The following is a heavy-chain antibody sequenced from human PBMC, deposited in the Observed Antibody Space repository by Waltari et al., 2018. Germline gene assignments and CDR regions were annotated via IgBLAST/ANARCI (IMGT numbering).Heavy chain of an antibody. CDR2: VFYSGSP. CDR3: VRDPLNPRGLFDH. CDR1: GSSRNSDYC. J-gene: IGHJ4*02. V-gene: IGHV4-38-2*02. Sequence: QVQLQESGAGLVKASETLSLTCTVSGSSRNSDYCWGWVRQPPGKGLEWIGSVFYSGSPYYSSSLRSRVAMSVDTSKNQFSLRLSSVTAADTALYYCVRDPLNPRGLFDHWGQGALVTVSS. D-gene: IGHD3-10*01.